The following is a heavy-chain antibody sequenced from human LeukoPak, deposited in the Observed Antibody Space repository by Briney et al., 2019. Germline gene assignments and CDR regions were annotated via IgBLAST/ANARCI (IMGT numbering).Heavy chain of an antibody. D-gene: IGHD5-24*01. Sequence: SETLSLTCTVSGGSISSYYWSWIRQPPGKGLEWIGYIYYSGSTNYNPSLKSRVTISVDTSKNQFSLKLSSVTAADTAVYYCARDGRDGYNWSFDYWGQGTLVTVSS. CDR2: IYYSGST. J-gene: IGHJ4*02. V-gene: IGHV4-59*01. CDR3: ARDGRDGYNWSFDY. CDR1: GGSISSYY.